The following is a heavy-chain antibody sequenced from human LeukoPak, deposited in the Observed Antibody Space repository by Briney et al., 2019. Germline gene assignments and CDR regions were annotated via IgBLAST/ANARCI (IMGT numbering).Heavy chain of an antibody. CDR3: ARENIEQWPAFDY. Sequence: ASVKVSCKASGYTLTGYYMHWVRQAPRQGPEWMGWINGNSGGTKYAQKFEGRVTMTSDTSTSTVQMDLGTLRSDDTAVYYCARENIEQWPAFDYWGQGTPVTVSS. J-gene: IGHJ4*02. CDR1: GYTLTGYY. D-gene: IGHD1/OR15-1a*01. CDR2: INGNSGGT. V-gene: IGHV1-2*02.